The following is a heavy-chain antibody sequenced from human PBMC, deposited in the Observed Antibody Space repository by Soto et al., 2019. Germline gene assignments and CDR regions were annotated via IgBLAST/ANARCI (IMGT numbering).Heavy chain of an antibody. V-gene: IGHV1-46*01. CDR2: ITPSGGGT. Sequence: ASGFGCCTVTGFNFRISYTHWIRKAPGQGIDWMGRITPSGGGTTYAQNFQGRVTMTRDTSTRTVYMELSSLRSEDTAVYYWARTYSSFLYQLGYSGDLPPFTDS. CDR3: ARTYSSFLYQLGYSGDLPPFTDS. D-gene: IGHD6-19*01. J-gene: IGHJ5*01. CDR1: GFNFRISY.